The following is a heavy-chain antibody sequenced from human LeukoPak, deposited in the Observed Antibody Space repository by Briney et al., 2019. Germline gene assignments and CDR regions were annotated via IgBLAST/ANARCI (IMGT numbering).Heavy chain of an antibody. CDR2: ISGDGGNT. Sequence: PGRSLRLSCAASGFTFEDYAMHWVRQVPGKGLEWVSFISGDGGNTYYRDSVKGRFTISRDNSKNSLYLQMNSLKTEDTALYSCAKSRLSGWYGDNWFDPWGQGTLVTVSS. CDR3: AKSRLSGWYGDNWFDP. D-gene: IGHD6-19*01. J-gene: IGHJ5*02. V-gene: IGHV3-43*02. CDR1: GFTFEDYA.